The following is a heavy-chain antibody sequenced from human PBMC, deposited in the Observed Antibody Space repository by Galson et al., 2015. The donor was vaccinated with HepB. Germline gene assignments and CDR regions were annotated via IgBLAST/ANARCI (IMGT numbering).Heavy chain of an antibody. V-gene: IGHV3-7*01. Sequence: SLRLSCAASGFSFSSNWMSWVRQAPGKGLEWVANIKQDGSEKHYVDSVKGRFTISRDNAYTSLHLQMNSLRAEDTAVYYCARVLLPAAYAFDIWGQGTMVTVSS. J-gene: IGHJ3*02. D-gene: IGHD2-2*01. CDR2: IKQDGSEK. CDR1: GFSFSSNW. CDR3: ARVLLPAAYAFDI.